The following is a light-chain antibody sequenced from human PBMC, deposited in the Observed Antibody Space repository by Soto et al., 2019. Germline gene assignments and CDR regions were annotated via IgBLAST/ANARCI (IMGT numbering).Light chain of an antibody. J-gene: IGKJ5*01. Sequence: DFQMTQFPSTLSASVGDRVTITWRASQSISGWLAWYQQKPGKAPNLLIYDVSSLETGVPSRFSGSGFGTEFTLTISSLQPDDFATYYCQQYNDYPITFGQGTRLEI. CDR2: DVS. CDR3: QQYNDYPIT. CDR1: QSISGW. V-gene: IGKV1-5*01.